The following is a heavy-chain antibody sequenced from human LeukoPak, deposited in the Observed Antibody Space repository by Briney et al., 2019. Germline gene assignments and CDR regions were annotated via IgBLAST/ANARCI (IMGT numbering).Heavy chain of an antibody. CDR2: ISSSSSTI. CDR3: ARGKQQWLVPLDY. Sequence: GGSLRLSCAASGFTFSSYSMNWVRQAPGKGLEWVSYISSSSSTIYYADSVKGRFTIPRDNAKNSLYLQMNSLRAEDTAVYYCARGKQQWLVPLDYWGQGTLVTVSS. D-gene: IGHD6-19*01. J-gene: IGHJ4*02. CDR1: GFTFSSYS. V-gene: IGHV3-48*04.